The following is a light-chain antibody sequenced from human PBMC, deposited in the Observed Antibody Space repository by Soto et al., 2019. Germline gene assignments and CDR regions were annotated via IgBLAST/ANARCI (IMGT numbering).Light chain of an antibody. Sequence: QSVLTQPASVSGSPGQSITISCTGTSSDVGAYNYVSWYQQHPVKAPKLIIYEVHNRPSGVSNRFAGYKSGNTASLTISGLQAEDEADYYCSSHTRSSNYVFGTGTKLTVL. J-gene: IGLJ1*01. CDR3: SSHTRSSNYV. CDR2: EVH. V-gene: IGLV2-14*01. CDR1: SSDVGAYNY.